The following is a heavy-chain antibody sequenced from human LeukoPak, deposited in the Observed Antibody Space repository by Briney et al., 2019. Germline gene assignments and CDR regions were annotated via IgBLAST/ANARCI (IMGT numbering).Heavy chain of an antibody. V-gene: IGHV4-39*07. Sequence: PSETLSLTCTVSGGSITSSPYHWAWIRQPPGRGPEWIGTVSHTGATQYSPSLTSRVTISLDTSKNQFSLSLNSVTAADTAVFYCARANRYDLFFDYWGQGTLVTVSS. CDR3: ARANRYDLFFDY. J-gene: IGHJ4*02. CDR2: VSHTGAT. CDR1: GGSITSSPYH. D-gene: IGHD5-12*01.